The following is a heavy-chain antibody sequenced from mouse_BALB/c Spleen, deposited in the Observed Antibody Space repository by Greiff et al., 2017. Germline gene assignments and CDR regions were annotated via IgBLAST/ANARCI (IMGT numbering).Heavy chain of an antibody. Sequence: EVKLQESGPSLVKPSQTLSLTCSVTGDSITSGYWNWIRKFPGNKLEYMGYISYSGSTYYNPSLKSRISITRDTSKNQYYLQLNSVTTEDTATYYCARGGDDYDAFAYWGQGTLVTVSA. J-gene: IGHJ3*01. CDR3: ARGGDDYDAFAY. D-gene: IGHD2-4*01. CDR2: ISYSGST. CDR1: GDSITSGY. V-gene: IGHV3-8*02.